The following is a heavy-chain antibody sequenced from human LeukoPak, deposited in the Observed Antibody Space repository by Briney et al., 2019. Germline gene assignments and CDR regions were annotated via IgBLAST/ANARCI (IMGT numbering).Heavy chain of an antibody. CDR1: GFTFSSYA. Sequence: PGGSLRLSCAASGFTFSSYAMSWVRQAPGKGLEWVSAISGSGGSTYYADSVKVRFTISRDNSKNTLYLQMNSLRAEDTAVYYCAKVFLFDAVVPGGDWFDPWGQGTLVTVSS. D-gene: IGHD2-2*01. CDR3: AKVFLFDAVVPGGDWFDP. J-gene: IGHJ5*02. CDR2: ISGSGGST. V-gene: IGHV3-23*01.